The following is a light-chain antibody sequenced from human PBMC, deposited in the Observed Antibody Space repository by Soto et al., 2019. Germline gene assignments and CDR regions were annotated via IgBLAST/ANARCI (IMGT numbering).Light chain of an antibody. Sequence: EIVLTQSPGTLSLSPGERATLSCRASQSVSSTYLAWYQQKPGQAPRLLIYGASSRATRIPDRFSGSGSGTDFTLTISRLEPEDFAVYYCQYYGSSPRTFGQGTKVEIK. CDR1: QSVSSTY. CDR2: GAS. V-gene: IGKV3-20*01. J-gene: IGKJ1*01. CDR3: QYYGSSPRT.